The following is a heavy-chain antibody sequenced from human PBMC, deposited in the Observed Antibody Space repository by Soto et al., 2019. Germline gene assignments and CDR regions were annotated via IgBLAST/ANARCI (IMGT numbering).Heavy chain of an antibody. CDR1: GFTFSSYA. D-gene: IGHD6-6*01. V-gene: IGHV3-23*01. J-gene: IGHJ6*02. CDR2: ISGSGGTT. CDR3: AKPPYSSSSYYYYGMDV. Sequence: EVQLLESGGGLVQPGGSLRLSCAASGFTFSSYAMTWVRQAPGKGLEWVSAISGSGGTTYHADSVKGRFTISRDNSKNKLYLQMNSLRAEDAAVYYCAKPPYSSSSYYYYGMDVWGQGTTVTVSS.